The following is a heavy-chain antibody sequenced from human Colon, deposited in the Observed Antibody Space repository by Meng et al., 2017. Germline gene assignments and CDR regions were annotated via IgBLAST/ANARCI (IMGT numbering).Heavy chain of an antibody. CDR2: INHSGST. J-gene: IGHJ5*02. Sequence: QVQVQQVGAGRLKPSTDLSLTWAVYGWSFSGYYWSGIRQPPGKGLEWIGEINHSGSTNYNPSLKSRVTISVDTSKNQFSLKLSSVTAADTAVYYCARERLSSGWYGGRWFDPWGQGTLVTVSS. V-gene: IGHV4-34*01. CDR3: ARERLSSGWYGGRWFDP. D-gene: IGHD6-19*01. CDR1: GWSFSGYY.